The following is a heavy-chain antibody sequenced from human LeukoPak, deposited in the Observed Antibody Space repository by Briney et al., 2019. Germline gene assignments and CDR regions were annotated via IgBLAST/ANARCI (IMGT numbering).Heavy chain of an antibody. V-gene: IGHV3-48*02. CDR1: GFTFSSYG. CDR3: ARDSGYSYADDY. J-gene: IGHJ4*02. Sequence: PGGSLRLSCAASGFTFSSYGMQWVRQAPGKGLEWVSYITYNSGTIFYADSVKGRFTISRDNAKDSLYLQMSSLRDEDTAVYYCARDSGYSYADDYWGQGTLVIVSS. D-gene: IGHD5-18*01. CDR2: ITYNSGTI.